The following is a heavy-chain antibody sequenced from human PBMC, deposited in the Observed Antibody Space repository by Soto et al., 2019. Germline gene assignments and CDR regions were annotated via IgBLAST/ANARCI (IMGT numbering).Heavy chain of an antibody. CDR2: IIPILRTA. CDR3: ARALVATNDFDY. Sequence: QVQVEQSGAEVKKPGSSVKVSCKASGDTFSSYGFTWVRQAPGQGLEWMGGIIPILRTANYAQTFLGRVTITAEESTSTAYMELSSLRSEDTAVYYCARALVATNDFDYWGQGILVNVSS. CDR1: GDTFSSYG. D-gene: IGHD5-12*01. J-gene: IGHJ4*02. V-gene: IGHV1-69*11.